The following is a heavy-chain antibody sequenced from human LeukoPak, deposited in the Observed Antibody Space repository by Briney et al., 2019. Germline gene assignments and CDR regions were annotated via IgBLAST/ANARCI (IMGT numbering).Heavy chain of an antibody. J-gene: IGHJ6*03. V-gene: IGHV3-64*01. Sequence: GGSLRLSCAASGFTFSSYAMHWVRQAPGKGLECVSAISSNGGSTYYANSVKGRFTISRDNSKNTLYLQMGSLRAEDMAVYYCARVGDCSSTSCYYYYMDVWGKGTTVTVSS. D-gene: IGHD2-2*01. CDR3: ARVGDCSSTSCYYYYMDV. CDR1: GFTFSSYA. CDR2: ISSNGGST.